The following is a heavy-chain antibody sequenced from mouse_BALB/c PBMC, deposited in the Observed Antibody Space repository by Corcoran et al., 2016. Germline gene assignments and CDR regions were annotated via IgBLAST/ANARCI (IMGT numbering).Heavy chain of an antibody. V-gene: IGHV1-4*02. CDR3: ARTGTL. Sequence: HVQLQQSAAELARPGASVKMSCKASGYTFTSYTMHWVKKRPGQGLEWNGYINPSSGYTEYNQKFKDKTTLTADKSSSTAYMQLSSLTSEDSAVYYCARTGTLWGAGTTVTVSS. J-gene: IGHJ1*01. CDR1: GYTFTSYT. CDR2: INPSSGYT.